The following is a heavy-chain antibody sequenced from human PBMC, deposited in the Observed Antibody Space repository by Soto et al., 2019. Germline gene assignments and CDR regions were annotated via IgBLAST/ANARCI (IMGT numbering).Heavy chain of an antibody. CDR2: ISAYNGNT. Sequence: ASGKVSCKGSGYTFTSYGIRLWRQAPGQRLEWMGWISAYNGNTNYAQKLQGRVTMTTDTSTSTAYMELRSLRSDDTAVYYCARDATYYDILTGYYTWDYFDYWGQGTLVTVSS. CDR1: GYTFTSYG. CDR3: ARDATYYDILTGYYTWDYFDY. V-gene: IGHV1-18*01. J-gene: IGHJ4*02. D-gene: IGHD3-9*01.